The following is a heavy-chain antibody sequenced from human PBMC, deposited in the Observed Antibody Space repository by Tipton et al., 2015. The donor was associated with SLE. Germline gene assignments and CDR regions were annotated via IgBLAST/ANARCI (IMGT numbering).Heavy chain of an antibody. J-gene: IGHJ6*03. Sequence: TLSLTCTVSGGSISSGLNYWSWIRQPAGKGLEWSGRLHSSGSTKYNPSLNSRVTMSLDESKSQFSLTLSSVTAADTAVYYCARAVAIFGGVNRGYYMDVWGKGTTVTVSS. D-gene: IGHD3-3*01. V-gene: IGHV4-61*02. CDR1: GGSISSGLNY. CDR3: ARAVAIFGGVNRGYYMDV. CDR2: LHSSGST.